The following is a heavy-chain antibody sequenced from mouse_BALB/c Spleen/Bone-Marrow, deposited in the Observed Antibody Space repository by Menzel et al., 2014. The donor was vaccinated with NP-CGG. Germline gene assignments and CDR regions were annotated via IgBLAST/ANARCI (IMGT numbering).Heavy chain of an antibody. V-gene: IGHV5-12-2*01. Sequence: EVRVEESGGGLVQPGGPLKLSCAASGFTFSSYTMSWVRQTPEKRLEWVAYISNDGGSTYYPDTVKGRFTIFRDNAKNTLYLQMSSLKSEDTAMYYCARRVWSRGGDYWGQGTSVTVSS. CDR1: GFTFSSYT. D-gene: IGHD2-10*02. J-gene: IGHJ4*01. CDR3: ARRVWSRGGDY. CDR2: ISNDGGST.